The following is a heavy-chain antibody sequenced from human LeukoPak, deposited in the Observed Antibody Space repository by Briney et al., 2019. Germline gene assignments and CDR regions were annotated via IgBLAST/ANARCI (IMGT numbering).Heavy chain of an antibody. CDR2: IYYSGST. CDR3: ATTSGSGSYYRAFDI. Sequence: SETLSLTCTVSGASINNYHWSWIRQPPGKGLEWIGYIYYSGSTNYNPSLKSRVTISVDTSKNQFSLKLSSVTAADTAVYYCATTSGSGSYYRAFDIWGQGTMVTVSP. CDR1: GASINNYH. V-gene: IGHV4-59*01. D-gene: IGHD3-10*01. J-gene: IGHJ3*02.